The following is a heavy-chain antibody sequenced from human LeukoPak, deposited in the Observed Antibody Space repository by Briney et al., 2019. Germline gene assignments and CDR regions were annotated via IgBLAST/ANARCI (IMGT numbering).Heavy chain of an antibody. D-gene: IGHD6-19*01. CDR3: ARGRGSGWPDYFDH. Sequence: GRSLRLSCAASRFTFSNYDMHWARQAPGKGLEWVALIWYDGSNKFYADSLRGRLTISRDNSKNTLYLQMNSLTAEDTAVYYCARGRGSGWPDYFDHWGQGTLVTVSS. CDR1: RFTFSNYD. V-gene: IGHV3-33*01. CDR2: IWYDGSNK. J-gene: IGHJ4*02.